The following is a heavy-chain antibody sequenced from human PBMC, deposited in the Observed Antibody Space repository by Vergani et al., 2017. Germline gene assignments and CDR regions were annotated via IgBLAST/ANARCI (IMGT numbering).Heavy chain of an antibody. CDR3: ASSYKTVTADF. D-gene: IGHD2-21*02. Sequence: QVQLQESGPGLVKPSQTLSLTCTVSAGSISSGHYYWSWIRQHPGKGLEWIGYIYYSGSTYYNPSLKSRVSISVDTSKNQFSLKLSSVTAADTAVYYCASSYKTVTADFWGQGALVTVSS. CDR1: AGSISSGHYY. CDR2: IYYSGST. V-gene: IGHV4-31*03. J-gene: IGHJ4*02.